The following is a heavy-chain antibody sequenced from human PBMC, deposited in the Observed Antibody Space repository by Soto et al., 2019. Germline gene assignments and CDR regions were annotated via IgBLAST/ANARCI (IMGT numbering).Heavy chain of an antibody. CDR1: GGTFSTYT. D-gene: IGHD3-22*01. V-gene: IGHV1-69*08. Sequence: SVKVSCKASGGTFSTYTISWVRQAPGQGLEWMGRIIPILNSVNYAQKFQGRVTISVDKSISTAYLHWSSLKASDTAMYYCARPTESSGYSISDYWGQGTLVTVSS. CDR3: ARPTESSGYSISDY. J-gene: IGHJ4*02. CDR2: IIPILNSV.